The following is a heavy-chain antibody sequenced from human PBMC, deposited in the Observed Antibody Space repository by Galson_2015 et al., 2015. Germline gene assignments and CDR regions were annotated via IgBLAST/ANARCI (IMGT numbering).Heavy chain of an antibody. V-gene: IGHV3-30*18. CDR3: AKWETQYSGSYSGDY. D-gene: IGHD1-26*01. CDR1: GFTFSSYG. Sequence: SLRLSCAASGFTFSSYGMHWVRQAPGKGLEWVAVISYDGSNKYYADSVKGRFTISRDNSKNTLYLQMNSLRAEDTAVYYCAKWETQYSGSYSGDYWGQGTLVTVSS. J-gene: IGHJ4*02. CDR2: ISYDGSNK.